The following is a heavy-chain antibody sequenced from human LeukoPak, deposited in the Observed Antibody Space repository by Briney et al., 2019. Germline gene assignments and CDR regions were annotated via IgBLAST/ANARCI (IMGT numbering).Heavy chain of an antibody. CDR2: IYYSGST. CDR1: GGSISSSSDY. Sequence: SETLSLTCTVSGGSISSSSDYWGWIRQPPGKGLEWIGSIYYSGSTYYNPSLKSRVTISVDTSKNQFSLKLSSVTAADTAVYYCARHQRPREVEDYFDYWGQGTLVTVSS. CDR3: ARHQRPREVEDYFDY. D-gene: IGHD3-10*01. J-gene: IGHJ4*02. V-gene: IGHV4-39*01.